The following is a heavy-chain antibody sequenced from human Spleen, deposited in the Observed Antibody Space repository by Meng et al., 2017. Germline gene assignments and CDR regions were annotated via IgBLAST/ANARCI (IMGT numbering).Heavy chain of an antibody. J-gene: IGHJ4*02. Sequence: GESLKISCAASGFSVSHNYMSWVRQAPGEGLEWVSVIYSGGNTYYADSVKGRFTISRDNSKNTVFLQINSLRAEDTAVYYCARSPIDKYYLSALPLDYWGQGTLVTVSS. D-gene: IGHD3-16*01. V-gene: IGHV3-66*02. CDR1: GFSVSHNY. CDR2: IYSGGNT. CDR3: ARSPIDKYYLSALPLDY.